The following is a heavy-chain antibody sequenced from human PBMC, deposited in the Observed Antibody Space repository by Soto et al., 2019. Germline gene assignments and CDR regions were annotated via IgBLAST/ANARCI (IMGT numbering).Heavy chain of an antibody. CDR2: INHSGST. CDR3: ARGSTSYIAARLAYYYYGMDV. D-gene: IGHD6-6*01. CDR1: GGSFSGYY. Sequence: SETLSLTGAVYGGSFSGYYWSWIRQPPGKGLEWIGEINHSGSTNYNPSLKSRVTISVDTSKNQFSLKLSSVTAAETAVYYCARGSTSYIAARLAYYYYGMDVWGQGTTVTVSS. J-gene: IGHJ6*02. V-gene: IGHV4-34*01.